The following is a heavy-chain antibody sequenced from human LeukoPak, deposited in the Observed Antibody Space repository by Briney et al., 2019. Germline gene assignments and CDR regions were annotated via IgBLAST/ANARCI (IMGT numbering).Heavy chain of an antibody. CDR3: GRFFWTTSKRLDY. V-gene: IGHV4-59*08. CDR2: IFHSGST. J-gene: IGHJ4*02. D-gene: IGHD3/OR15-3a*01. CDR1: GGSISGYY. Sequence: SETLSLTCTVSGGSISGYYWSRIRQPPGKGLEWIGYIFHSGSTIYNPSLKSRFTMSVDPSKNQFTLKLSSVTAADTAVYYCGRFFWTTSKRLDYWGQGTVVTVSS.